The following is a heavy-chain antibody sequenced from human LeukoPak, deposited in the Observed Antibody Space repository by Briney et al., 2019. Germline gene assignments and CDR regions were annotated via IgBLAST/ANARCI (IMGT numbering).Heavy chain of an antibody. CDR1: GFTFSSYS. CDR3: AKGIFGVANYFDY. Sequence: PGGSLRLSCAASGFTFSSYSMNWVRQAPGKGLEWVSSISSSSSYIYYADSVKGRFTISRDNAKNSLYLQMNSLRAEDTAVYYCAKGIFGVANYFDYWGQGTLVIVSS. J-gene: IGHJ4*02. D-gene: IGHD3-3*01. CDR2: ISSSSSYI. V-gene: IGHV3-21*01.